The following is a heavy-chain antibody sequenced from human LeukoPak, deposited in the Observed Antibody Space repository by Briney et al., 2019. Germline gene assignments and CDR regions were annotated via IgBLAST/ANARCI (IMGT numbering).Heavy chain of an antibody. J-gene: IGHJ5*02. CDR2: VHYTWNT. CDR3: ARVWSSSWYWNNWFDP. V-gene: IGHV4-59*01. D-gene: IGHD6-13*01. CDR1: GGSIGSYH. Sequence: SETLSLTCSVSGGSIGSYHWSWIRQPPGKGLEWIGHVHYTWNTKYNPSLKSRVTISVDTSKNQFSLKLSSVTAADTAVYYCARVWSSSWYWNNWFDPWGQGTLSPSPQ.